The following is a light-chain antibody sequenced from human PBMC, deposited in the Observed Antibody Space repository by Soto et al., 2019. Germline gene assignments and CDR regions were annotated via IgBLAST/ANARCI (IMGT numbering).Light chain of an antibody. CDR3: SSYAGNDNLV. Sequence: QSVLTQPPSASGSPGQSVTISCTGTSSDVGRFNYVSWYQQHPGKAPKLMIYEVNKRPSGVPDRFSGSKSGNTASLTVSGLQAEDEADYYCSSYAGNDNLVFGGGTQLTVL. CDR1: SSDVGRFNY. V-gene: IGLV2-8*01. CDR2: EVN. J-gene: IGLJ2*01.